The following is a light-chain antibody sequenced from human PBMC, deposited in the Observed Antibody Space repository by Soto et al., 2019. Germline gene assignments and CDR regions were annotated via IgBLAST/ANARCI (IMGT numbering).Light chain of an antibody. V-gene: IGLV1-40*01. Sequence: QSVLTQPPSVSGAPGQRVTIPCTGSGSNIGVGYEVHWYQQLPGTAPKLLIYAHTNRPSGVPDRFSASTSGTSATLGITGLQTGDEADYYCGTWDTSLRTGWVFGGGTQLTVL. CDR1: GSNIGVGYE. CDR3: GTWDTSLRTGWV. J-gene: IGLJ3*02. CDR2: AHT.